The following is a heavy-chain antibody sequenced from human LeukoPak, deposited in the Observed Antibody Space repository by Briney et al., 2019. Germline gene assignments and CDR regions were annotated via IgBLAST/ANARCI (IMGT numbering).Heavy chain of an antibody. CDR3: ARRNYYGSGSYNWFDP. D-gene: IGHD3-10*01. CDR1: GGTFSSYA. J-gene: IGHJ5*02. CDR2: TIPIFGSA. Sequence: SVKVSCKASGGTFSSYAISWVRQAPGQGLEWMGGTIPIFGSAKYAQKFQGRVTITADESTSTAYMELSSLRSEDTAVYYCARRNYYGSGSYNWFDPWGQGTLVTVSS. V-gene: IGHV1-69*01.